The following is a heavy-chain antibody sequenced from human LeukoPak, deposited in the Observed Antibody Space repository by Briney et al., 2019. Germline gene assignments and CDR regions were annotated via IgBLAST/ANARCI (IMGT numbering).Heavy chain of an antibody. J-gene: IGHJ6*02. CDR1: GGSFSGYY. D-gene: IGHD4-11*01. CDR2: INHSGST. Sequence: PSETLSPTRAVYGGSFSGYYWSWIRQPPGKGLEWIGEINHSGSTNYNPSLKSRVTISVDTSKNQFSLKLSSVTAADTAVYYCARDTVTTGYYCGMDVWGQGTTVTVSS. CDR3: ARDTVTTGYYCGMDV. V-gene: IGHV4-34*01.